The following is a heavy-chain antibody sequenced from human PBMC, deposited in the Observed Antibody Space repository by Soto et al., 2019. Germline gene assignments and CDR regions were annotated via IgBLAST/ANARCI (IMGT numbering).Heavy chain of an antibody. CDR1: ALSSPPHP. Sequence: SLTLSCVASALSSPPHPIHWVRQGPGKGLEWVSGIHWNNGATGYADSVKGRFTIFKDNVKNSVYLQMNSLRTDDTAFYYCTEDILPGGADVWGQGTTVTVSS. V-gene: IGHV3-9*02. CDR3: TEDILPGGADV. CDR2: IHWNNGAT. D-gene: IGHD3-16*01. J-gene: IGHJ6*02.